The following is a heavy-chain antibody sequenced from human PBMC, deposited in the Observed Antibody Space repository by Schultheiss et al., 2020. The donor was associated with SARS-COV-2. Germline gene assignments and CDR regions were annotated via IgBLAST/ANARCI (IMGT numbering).Heavy chain of an antibody. CDR3: ARYYSAYGGTYDY. J-gene: IGHJ4*02. CDR2: INHSGST. D-gene: IGHD5-12*01. V-gene: IGHV4-34*09. CDR1: GGSFSGYY. Sequence: SQTLSLTCAVYGGSFSGYYWSWIRQPPGKGLEWIGEINHSGSTNYNPSLKSRVTISLDTSKNQFSLKLSSVTAADTALYFCARYYSAYGGTYDYWGQGTLVTVSS.